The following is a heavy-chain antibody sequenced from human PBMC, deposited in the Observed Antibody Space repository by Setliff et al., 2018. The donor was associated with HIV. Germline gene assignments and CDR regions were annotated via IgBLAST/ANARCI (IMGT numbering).Heavy chain of an antibody. J-gene: IGHJ4*02. D-gene: IGHD3-22*01. V-gene: IGHV4-59*01. CDR1: NVSFSGYY. CDR3: ARGRSRYYYDGSGYYVDY. Sequence: SETLSLTCAVYNVSFSGYYWSWIRQPPGKGLEWIGYIYYIGNTNYNPSLKGRVTLSVDTSKNQLSMKLSSVTDADTAVYYCARGRSRYYYDGSGYYVDYWGQGTLVTVSS. CDR2: IYYIGNT.